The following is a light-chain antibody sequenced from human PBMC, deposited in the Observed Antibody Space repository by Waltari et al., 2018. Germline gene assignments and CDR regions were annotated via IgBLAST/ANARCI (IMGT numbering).Light chain of an antibody. CDR2: DAS. CDR3: QQYDNPALT. CDR1: QAISNY. V-gene: IGKV1-33*01. Sequence: DIQMTESPSSLSASVGARVTITCQASQAISNYLNWYQQKPGKAPKLLIYDASNLETGVPSRFSGSGSGTDFTFTISSLQPEDIATYYCQQYDNPALTFGVGTKVEIK. J-gene: IGKJ4*01.